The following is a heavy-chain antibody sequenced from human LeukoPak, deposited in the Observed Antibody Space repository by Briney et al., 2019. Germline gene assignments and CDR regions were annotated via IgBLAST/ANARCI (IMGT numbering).Heavy chain of an antibody. CDR1: GDSISSGDYY. D-gene: IGHD6-13*01. Sequence: SETLSLTCTVSGDSISSGDYYWSWIRQPAGKGLEWIGEINHSGSTNYNPSLKSRVTISVDTSKNQFSLKLSSVTAADTAVYYCARLFSPLRGYSSSWYRYYYYMDVWGKGTTVTISS. CDR3: ARLFSPLRGYSSSWYRYYYYMDV. J-gene: IGHJ6*03. CDR2: INHSGST. V-gene: IGHV4-61*10.